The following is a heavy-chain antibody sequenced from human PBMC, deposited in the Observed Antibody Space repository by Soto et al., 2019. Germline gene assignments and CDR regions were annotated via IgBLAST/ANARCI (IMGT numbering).Heavy chain of an antibody. V-gene: IGHV5-51*01. CDR3: VRQGFQY. CDR2: IFPADSET. CDR1: GYSFSTYW. Sequence: PGESLKISCKGSGYSFSTYWIGWVRQMPGKGLEWMGIIFPADSETIYSPSFQGQVTISADKSIATAYLQWTRLKTSDSAMYYCVRQGFQYWGQGTPVTAPQ. J-gene: IGHJ1*01.